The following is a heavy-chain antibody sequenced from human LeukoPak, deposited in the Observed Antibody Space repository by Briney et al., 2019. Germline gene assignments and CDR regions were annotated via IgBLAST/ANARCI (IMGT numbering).Heavy chain of an antibody. D-gene: IGHD4-23*01. Sequence: TGGSLRLSCAASGFTFSSYAITWVRQAPGKGLEWVSAVSSNGAKTYYADSVKGRFTISRDNSKNTLYLQVNSLRAEDTAVYYCARRGDGGRSFDYWGQGTLVTVSS. CDR1: GFTFSSYA. V-gene: IGHV3-23*01. CDR3: ARRGDGGRSFDY. J-gene: IGHJ4*02. CDR2: VSSNGAKT.